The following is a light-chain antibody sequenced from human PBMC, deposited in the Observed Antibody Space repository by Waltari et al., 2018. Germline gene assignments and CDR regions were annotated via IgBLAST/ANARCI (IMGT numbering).Light chain of an antibody. J-gene: IGKJ1*01. CDR1: QGIANF. V-gene: IGKV1-27*01. CDR3: EKSDSVPLT. CDR2: YAS. Sequence: DIQMTQSPSSLSASVGDRVTITCRASQGIANFLAWFQQRPGKVPQLLIPYASTLQSGVPSRFSGSGAGTDFTLTISNLQPEDVATYYYEKSDSVPLTFGQGTKVEIK.